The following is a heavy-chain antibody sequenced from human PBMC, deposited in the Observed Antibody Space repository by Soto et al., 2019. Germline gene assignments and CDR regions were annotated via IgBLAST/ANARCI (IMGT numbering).Heavy chain of an antibody. Sequence: GGSLRLSCAASGFTFSSYAMSWVRQAPGKGLEWVSAISGSGGSTYYADSVKGRFTISRDNSKNTLYLQMNSLRAEDTAVYYCAKLNMGYYYDSSGSVRSDAFDIWGQGTMVTVSS. CDR3: AKLNMGYYYDSSGSVRSDAFDI. CDR2: ISGSGGST. CDR1: GFTFSSYA. J-gene: IGHJ3*02. D-gene: IGHD3-22*01. V-gene: IGHV3-23*01.